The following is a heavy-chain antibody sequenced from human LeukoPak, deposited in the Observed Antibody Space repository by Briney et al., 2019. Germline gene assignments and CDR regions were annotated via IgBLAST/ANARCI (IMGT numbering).Heavy chain of an antibody. D-gene: IGHD1-14*01. V-gene: IGHV3-23*01. CDR2: IFPSGGEI. CDR1: GFTFSSYG. Sequence: RPGRSLRLSCAASGFTFSSYGMHWVRQAPGKGLEWVSSIFPSGGEIHYADSVRGRFTISRDNSKSTLSLQMNSLRPEDTAVYYCAKGSLRIDGGYWGQGTLVTVSS. J-gene: IGHJ4*02. CDR3: AKGSLRIDGGY.